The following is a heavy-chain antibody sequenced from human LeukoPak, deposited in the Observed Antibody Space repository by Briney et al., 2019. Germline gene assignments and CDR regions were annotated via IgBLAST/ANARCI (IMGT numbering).Heavy chain of an antibody. Sequence: GGSLRLSCAASGFTSSSYGMHWVRQAPGKGLEWVAVIWYDGSNKYYADSVKGRFTISRDNSKNTLYLQMNSLRAEDTAVYYCAREYGDYVFDYWGQGTLVTVSS. J-gene: IGHJ4*02. CDR1: GFTSSSYG. CDR3: AREYGDYVFDY. CDR2: IWYDGSNK. V-gene: IGHV3-33*08. D-gene: IGHD4-17*01.